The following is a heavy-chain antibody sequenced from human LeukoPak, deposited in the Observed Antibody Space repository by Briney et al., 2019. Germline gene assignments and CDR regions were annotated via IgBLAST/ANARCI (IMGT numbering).Heavy chain of an antibody. CDR1: GYTFTSYA. CDR2: INAGNGNT. CDR3: ARDPYSGWQLDEFHYYGMDV. V-gene: IGHV1-3*01. D-gene: IGHD6-6*01. J-gene: IGHJ6*02. Sequence: GASVTVSCTASGYTFTSYAMHWVRQAPGQRLEWMGWINAGNGNTKYSQKFQGRVTMTRDMPTNTVYMDLSSLRSDDTAVYYCARDPYSGWQLDEFHYYGMDVWGQGTTVIVSS.